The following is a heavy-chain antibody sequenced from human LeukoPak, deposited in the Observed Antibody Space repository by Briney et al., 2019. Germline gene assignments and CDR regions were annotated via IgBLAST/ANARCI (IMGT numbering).Heavy chain of an antibody. V-gene: IGHV3-23*01. Sequence: GGSLRLSCAASGFTFSNYVMGWVRQDPGKGLQWVSIISGSGSFTSYADSVKGRLTISRDNSKNTLYLQMNSLRAEDTAVYYCAKAEGYCSGTWCLRWFDWWGQGTLVTVSS. D-gene: IGHD2-15*01. CDR2: ISGSGSFT. CDR1: GFTFSNYV. CDR3: AKAEGYCSGTWCLRWFDW. J-gene: IGHJ4*02.